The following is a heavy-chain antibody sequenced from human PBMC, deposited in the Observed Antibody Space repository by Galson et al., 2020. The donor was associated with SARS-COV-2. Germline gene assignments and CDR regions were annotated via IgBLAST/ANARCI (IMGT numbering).Heavy chain of an antibody. D-gene: IGHD3-22*01. Sequence: SETLSLTCAVSGGSITTYNYYWGWIRQPPGKGLAWIGSMHYSGSAHYNLSPKSRVTISVDTSKNQFSLNLSSVTATDTAVYYCVRQDYSDSSVNWFDPWGQGTLVTVSS. CDR3: VRQDYSDSSVNWFDP. V-gene: IGHV4-39*01. J-gene: IGHJ5*01. CDR1: GGSITTYNYY. CDR2: MHYSGSA.